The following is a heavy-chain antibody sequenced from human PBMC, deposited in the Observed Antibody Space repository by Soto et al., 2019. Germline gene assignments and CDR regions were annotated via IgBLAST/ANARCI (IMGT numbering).Heavy chain of an antibody. Sequence: ASVKVSCKASGYTFTGYYVHWVRQAPGQGLEWVGWINPNSGDTYLAQRFQGRVTMNRDTSIGTAYMELRGLKSDDTAEYYCAKGGAIVAAGTRVYLYNAMDVWGQGTTVTVSS. CDR1: GYTFTGYY. J-gene: IGHJ6*02. V-gene: IGHV1-2*02. CDR3: AKGGAIVAAGTRVYLYNAMDV. CDR2: INPNSGDT. D-gene: IGHD1-26*01.